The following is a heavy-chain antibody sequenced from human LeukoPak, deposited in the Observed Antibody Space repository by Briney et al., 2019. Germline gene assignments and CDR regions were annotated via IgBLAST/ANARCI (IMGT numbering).Heavy chain of an antibody. V-gene: IGHV4-38-2*02. CDR3: ARVGYDILTGYYKDYTYYYYMDV. J-gene: IGHJ6*03. CDR2: LSHSGSS. CDR1: GYSISSGYY. Sequence: SETLSLTCTVSGYSISSGYYWDWIRQPPGKGLEWIGTLSHSGSSYYNPSLKSRVTISVDTSKNQFSLNLSSVTAADTAVYYCARVGYDILTGYYKDYTYYYYMDVWGKGTTVTISS. D-gene: IGHD3-9*01.